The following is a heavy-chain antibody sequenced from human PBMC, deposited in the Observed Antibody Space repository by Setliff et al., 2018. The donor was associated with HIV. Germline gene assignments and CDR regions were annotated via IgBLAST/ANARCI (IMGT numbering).Heavy chain of an antibody. CDR2: VYYSGST. CDR3: TRGPRGIGPRPDWLDS. Sequence: PSETLSLTCTVSGGSITRSSYYWGWIRQPPGKGLEWIGSVYYSGSTYYNPSLKSRVTISVDTSKNQFSLKLSSVTAADTAVYYCTRGPRGIGPRPDWLDSWGQGTQVTVSS. J-gene: IGHJ5*01. CDR1: GGSITRSSYY. D-gene: IGHD6-13*01. V-gene: IGHV4-39*07.